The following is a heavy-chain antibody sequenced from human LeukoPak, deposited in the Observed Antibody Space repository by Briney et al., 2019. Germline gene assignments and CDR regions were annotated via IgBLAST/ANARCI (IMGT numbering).Heavy chain of an antibody. CDR2: ISSDGSNT. V-gene: IGHV3-30*18. CDR3: AKRLYSGSALGVGDFDY. Sequence: GGSLRLSCAASGFTFSSYSMNWVRQAPGKGLEGVAVISSDGSNTYHPDSVKGRFTISRDNSKNTLYLQMNSLRAEDTAVYYCAKRLYSGSALGVGDFDYWGQGTLVTVSS. CDR1: GFTFSSYS. D-gene: IGHD5-12*01. J-gene: IGHJ4*02.